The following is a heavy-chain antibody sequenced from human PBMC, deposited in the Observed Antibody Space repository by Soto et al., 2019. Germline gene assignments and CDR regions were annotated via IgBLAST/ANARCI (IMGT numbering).Heavy chain of an antibody. D-gene: IGHD3-3*01. CDR1: GGSISSSSYY. J-gene: IGHJ5*02. CDR2: IYYSGST. Sequence: SETLSLTCTVSGGSISSSSYYWGWIRQPPGKGLEWIGSIYYSGSTYYNPSLKSRVTISVDTSKNQFSLKLISVTAADTAVYYCARADFWSGHGGWFDPWGQGTLVTVSS. CDR3: ARADFWSGHGGWFDP. V-gene: IGHV4-39*07.